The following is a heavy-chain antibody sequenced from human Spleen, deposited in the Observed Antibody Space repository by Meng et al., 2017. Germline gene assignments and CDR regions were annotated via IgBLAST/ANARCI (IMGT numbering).Heavy chain of an antibody. CDR3: ARGPTTMAHDFDY. Sequence: ALRQQCGAGLLKPPASCSLTCVFSGGSFSDYYWSWIRQPPGKGLEWIGEINHSGSTNYNPSLESRATISVDTSQNNLSLKLSSVAAADSAVYYCARGPTTMAHDFDYWGQGTLVTVSS. CDR1: GGSFSDYY. V-gene: IGHV4-34*01. D-gene: IGHD4-11*01. J-gene: IGHJ4*02. CDR2: INHSGST.